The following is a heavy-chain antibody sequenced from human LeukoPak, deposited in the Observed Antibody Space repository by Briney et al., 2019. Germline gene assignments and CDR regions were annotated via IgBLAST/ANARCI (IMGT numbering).Heavy chain of an antibody. V-gene: IGHV3-23*01. CDR3: AKCQQQLMYSWLDP. CDR2: ISGGGGST. D-gene: IGHD6-13*01. Sequence: GGSLRLSCAASGFSFSIYAITWVRQAPGEGLEWVSTISGGGGSTHYADSVMGRITISRDNSKNTVFVHMNSLRAEETAVYYCAKCQQQLMYSWLDPWGQGTLVTVSS. J-gene: IGHJ5*02. CDR1: GFSFSIYA.